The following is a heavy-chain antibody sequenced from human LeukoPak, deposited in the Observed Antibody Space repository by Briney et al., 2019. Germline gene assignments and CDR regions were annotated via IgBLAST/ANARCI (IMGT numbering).Heavy chain of an antibody. Sequence: KPGGSLRLSCAASGFSFSDYYMSWIRQAPGKGMKWVSYISSSGDTMSYADSVKGRFTISRDNAKNSLYLQMSSLRAEDAAIYYCARVMGNYASDYWGQGALVTVSS. CDR1: GFSFSDYY. CDR2: ISSSGDTM. D-gene: IGHD1-7*01. J-gene: IGHJ4*02. CDR3: ARVMGNYASDY. V-gene: IGHV3-11*04.